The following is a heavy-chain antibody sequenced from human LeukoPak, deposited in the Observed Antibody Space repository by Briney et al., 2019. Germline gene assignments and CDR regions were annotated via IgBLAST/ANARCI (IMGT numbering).Heavy chain of an antibody. CDR2: ISYDGTNK. J-gene: IGHJ3*02. V-gene: IGHV3-30-3*01. CDR1: GFTFSSYA. Sequence: PGGSLRLSCAASGFTFSSYAMNWVRQAPGKGLEWVAVISYDGTNKYYADSVKGRFTISRDNSKNTLYLQMNSLRPEDTAVYYCAKEFAEGDAFDIWGQGTMVTVSS. D-gene: IGHD3-10*01. CDR3: AKEFAEGDAFDI.